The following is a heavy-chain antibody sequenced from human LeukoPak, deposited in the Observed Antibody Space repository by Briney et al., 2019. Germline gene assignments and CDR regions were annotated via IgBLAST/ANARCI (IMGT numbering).Heavy chain of an antibody. CDR3: ATEEGLVLDY. J-gene: IGHJ4*02. V-gene: IGHV3-30-3*01. D-gene: IGHD2-8*02. CDR1: GFTFSSYA. Sequence: GGSLRLSCAASGFTFSSYAMHWVRQAPGKGLEWVAVISYDGSNKYYADSVKGRFTISRDYSKNTLYLQMNSLSAEDSAVYYCATEEGLVLDYWGQGTLVPVSS. CDR2: ISYDGSNK.